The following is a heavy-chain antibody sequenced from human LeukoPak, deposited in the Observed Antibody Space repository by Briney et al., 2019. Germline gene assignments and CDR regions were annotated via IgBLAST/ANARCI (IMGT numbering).Heavy chain of an antibody. V-gene: IGHV4-4*07. CDR2: ISTSGGT. CDR3: ARAPIGSHVDY. CDR1: GDSISSHY. Sequence: ASETLSLTCTVSGDSISSHYWSWIRQPAGKGLEWIGRISTSGGTNYNPSLTSRVTISVDKSKNHFYLKLSPVTAADTAVYYCARAPIGSHVDYWGQGTLVTVSS. D-gene: IGHD1-26*01. J-gene: IGHJ4*02.